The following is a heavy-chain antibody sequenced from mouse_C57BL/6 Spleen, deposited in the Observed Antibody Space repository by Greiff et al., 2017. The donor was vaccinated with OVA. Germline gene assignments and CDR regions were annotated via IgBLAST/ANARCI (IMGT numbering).Heavy chain of an antibody. D-gene: IGHD1-1*01. Sequence: QVQLKQSGAELVRPGASVTLSCKASGYTFTDYEMHWVKQTPVHGLEWIGAIDPETGGTAYNQKFKGKAILTADKSSSTAYMELRSLTSEDSAVYYCTRGTTGEYFDVWGTGTTVTVSS. CDR1: GYTFTDYE. V-gene: IGHV1-15*01. CDR2: IDPETGGT. J-gene: IGHJ1*03. CDR3: TRGTTGEYFDV.